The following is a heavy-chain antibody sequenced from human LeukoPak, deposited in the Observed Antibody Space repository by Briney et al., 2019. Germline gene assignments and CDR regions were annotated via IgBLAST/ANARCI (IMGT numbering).Heavy chain of an antibody. CDR2: ISWNSGSI. D-gene: IGHD3-16*02. J-gene: IGHJ4*02. CDR3: ARAHHRRVYDYVWGSYPY. V-gene: IGHV3-9*01. Sequence: GRSLRLSCAASGFTFDDYAMHWVRQAPGKGLEWVSGISWNSGSIGYADSVKGRFTISRDNAKNSLYLQMNSLRAEDTAVYYCARAHHRRVYDYVWGSYPYWGQGTLVTVSS. CDR1: GFTFDDYA.